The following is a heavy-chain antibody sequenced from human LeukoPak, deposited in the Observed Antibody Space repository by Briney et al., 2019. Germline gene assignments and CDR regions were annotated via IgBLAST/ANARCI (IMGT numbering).Heavy chain of an antibody. D-gene: IGHD4-17*01. Sequence: GGSLRLSCSASGFTFSSYAMHWVRQAPGKGLDYVSAISSSGGSTYYADSVKGRFTISRDNSKNTLYLQMSSLRAEDTAVYYCVKDTHYGDYLLVNWGQGTLVTVSS. V-gene: IGHV3-64D*06. J-gene: IGHJ4*02. CDR3: VKDTHYGDYLLVN. CDR2: ISSSGGST. CDR1: GFTFSSYA.